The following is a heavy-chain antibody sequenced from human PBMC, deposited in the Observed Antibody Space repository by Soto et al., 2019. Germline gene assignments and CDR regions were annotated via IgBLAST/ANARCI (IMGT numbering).Heavy chain of an antibody. CDR2: ISGSGGST. Sequence: GGNLRISSAVYGVTFSSDAMSFVRQASGNGLEWVSAISGSGGSTYYADSVKGRFTISRDNSKNTLYLQMNSLRAEDTAVYYCAKSGSKSHFDYWG. CDR1: GVTFSSDA. V-gene: IGHV3-23*01. D-gene: IGHD3-10*01. J-gene: IGHJ4*01. CDR3: AKSGSKSHFDY.